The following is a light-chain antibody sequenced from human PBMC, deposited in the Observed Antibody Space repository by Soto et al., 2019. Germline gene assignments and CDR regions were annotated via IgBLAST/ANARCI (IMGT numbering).Light chain of an antibody. V-gene: IGLV2-14*01. CDR3: NSYTSSSTRV. Sequence: QSALTQPASVSGSPGQSITISCTGTSSGVGGYNYVSWYQQHPGKAPKLMIYEVNNRPSGVSNRFSGSKSGNTASLTISGLQAEDEADYYCNSYTSSSTRVFGGGTKLTVL. CDR2: EVN. CDR1: SSGVGGYNY. J-gene: IGLJ2*01.